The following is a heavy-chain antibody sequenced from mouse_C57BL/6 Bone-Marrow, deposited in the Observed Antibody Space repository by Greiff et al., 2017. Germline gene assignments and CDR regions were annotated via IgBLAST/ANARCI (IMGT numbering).Heavy chain of an antibody. CDR3: ARFFCYGPSWENAMDY. CDR1: GYSFTDYN. D-gene: IGHD4-1*01. V-gene: IGHV1-39*01. CDR2: INPNYGTT. J-gene: IGHJ4*01. Sequence: EVQLQESGPELVKPGASVKISCKASGYSFTDYNMNWVKQSNGKSLEWIGVINPNYGTTSYNQKFKGKATLTVDQSSSTAYMQLNSLTSEDSAVYYCARFFCYGPSWENAMDYWGQGTSVTVSS.